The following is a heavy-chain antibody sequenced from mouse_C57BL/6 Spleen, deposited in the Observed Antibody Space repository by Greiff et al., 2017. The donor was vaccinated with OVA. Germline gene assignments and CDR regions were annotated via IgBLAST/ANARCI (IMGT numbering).Heavy chain of an antibody. J-gene: IGHJ4*01. CDR1: GYSFTGYY. D-gene: IGHD2-1*01. Sequence: LVESGPELVKPGASVKISCKASGYSFTGYYMNWVKQSPEKSLEWIGEINPSTGGTTYNQKFKAKATLTVDKSSSTAYMQLKSLTSEDSAVYDCAKNYGNLYYAMDYWGQGTSVTVSS. V-gene: IGHV1-42*01. CDR3: AKNYGNLYYAMDY. CDR2: INPSTGGT.